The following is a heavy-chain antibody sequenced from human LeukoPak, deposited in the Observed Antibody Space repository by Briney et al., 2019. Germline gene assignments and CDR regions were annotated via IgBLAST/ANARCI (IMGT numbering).Heavy chain of an antibody. CDR1: GGPFSGYY. Sequence: SETLSLTCAVYGGPFSGYYWSWIRQPPGKGLEWIGEINHSGSTNYNPSLKSRVTISVDTSKNQFSLKLSSVTAADTAVYYCARGHKRYYYDSSGYYPWGQGTLVTVSS. CDR2: INHSGST. J-gene: IGHJ5*02. CDR3: ARGHKRYYYDSSGYYP. V-gene: IGHV4-34*01. D-gene: IGHD3-22*01.